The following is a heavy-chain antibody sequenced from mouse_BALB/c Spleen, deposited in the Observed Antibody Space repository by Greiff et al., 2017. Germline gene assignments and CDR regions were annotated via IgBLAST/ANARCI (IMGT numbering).Heavy chain of an antibody. CDR1: GYSFTGYY. D-gene: IGHD2-10*02. V-gene: IGHV1S34*01. CDR3: ARKYGNYYAMDY. J-gene: IGHJ4*01. CDR2: ISCYNGAT. Sequence: LVKTGASVKISCKASGYSFTGYYMPWVKQSHGKSLEWIGYISCYNGATSYNQKFKGKATFTVDTSSSTAYMQFNSLTSEDSAVYYCARKYGNYYAMDYWGQGTSVTVSS.